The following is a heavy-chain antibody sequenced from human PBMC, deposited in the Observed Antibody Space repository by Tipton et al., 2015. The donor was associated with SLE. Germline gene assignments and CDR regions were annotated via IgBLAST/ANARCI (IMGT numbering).Heavy chain of an antibody. V-gene: IGHV3-30-3*01. D-gene: IGHD6-19*01. J-gene: IGHJ4*02. CDR2: ISYDGSNK. Sequence: SLRLSCAASGFTFSSYAMHWVRQAPGKGLEWVAVISYDGSNKYYADSVKGRFTISRDNSKNTLYLQMNSLRAEDTAVYYCARDWAVAGTGDLDYWGQGTLVTVSS. CDR3: ARDWAVAGTGDLDY. CDR1: GFTFSSYA.